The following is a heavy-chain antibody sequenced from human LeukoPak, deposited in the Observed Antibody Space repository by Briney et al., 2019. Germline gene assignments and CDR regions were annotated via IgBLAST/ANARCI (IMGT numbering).Heavy chain of an antibody. J-gene: IGHJ6*03. Sequence: PGGSLRLSCAASGFTFSSYAMHWVRQAPGKGLEWVAVISYDGSNKYYADSVKGRFTISRDNAKNSLYLQMSSLRAEDTAVYYCARGDYYYYMDVWGKGTTVTISS. V-gene: IGHV3-30*04. CDR2: ISYDGSNK. CDR1: GFTFSSYA. D-gene: IGHD5-24*01. CDR3: ARGDYYYYMDV.